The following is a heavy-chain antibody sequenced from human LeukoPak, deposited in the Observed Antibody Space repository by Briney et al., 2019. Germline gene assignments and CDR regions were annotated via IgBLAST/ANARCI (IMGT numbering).Heavy chain of an antibody. D-gene: IGHD1-26*01. Sequence: GGSLRLSCAASGFTFSSYWMHWVRQAPGKGLEWVSYISSRSTTIYYADSVKGRFTISRDNAKNSLYLQMNSLRDEDTAVYYCARQGVGPDSNFQHWGQGTLVTVSS. CDR2: ISSRSTTI. CDR1: GFTFSSYW. V-gene: IGHV3-48*02. J-gene: IGHJ1*01. CDR3: ARQGVGPDSNFQH.